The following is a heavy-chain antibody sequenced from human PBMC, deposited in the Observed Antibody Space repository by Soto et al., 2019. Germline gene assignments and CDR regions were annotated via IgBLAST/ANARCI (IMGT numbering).Heavy chain of an antibody. D-gene: IGHD3-3*01. CDR1: GFTFSNAW. CDR2: IKSKTDGGTT. Sequence: GGSPRLSCAASGFTFSNAWMSWVRQAPGKGLEWVGRIKSKTDGGTTDYAAPVKGRFTISRDDSKNTLYLQMNSLKTEDTAVYYCTTVFWSGYYQFYWGQGTLVTVSS. CDR3: TTVFWSGYYQFY. J-gene: IGHJ4*02. V-gene: IGHV3-15*01.